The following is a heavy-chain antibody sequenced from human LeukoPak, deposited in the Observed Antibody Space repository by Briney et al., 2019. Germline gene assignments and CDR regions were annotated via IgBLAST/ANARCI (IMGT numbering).Heavy chain of an antibody. D-gene: IGHD2-2*01. J-gene: IGHJ6*02. CDR3: AREDVVVPAAMPDYYYYYGMDV. V-gene: IGHV3-53*01. CDR1: GFTASSNY. CDR2: TYSGGST. Sequence: PGGSLRLSCAASGFTASSNYMSWVRQAPGKGLEWVSGTYSGGSTYYADSVKGRFTISRDNSKTTLYLQMNSLRAEDTAVYYCAREDVVVPAAMPDYYYYYGMDVWGQGTTVTVSS.